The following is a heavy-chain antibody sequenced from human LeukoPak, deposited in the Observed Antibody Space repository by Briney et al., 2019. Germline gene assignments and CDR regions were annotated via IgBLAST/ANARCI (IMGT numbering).Heavy chain of an antibody. V-gene: IGHV3-23*01. CDR3: AKYLRNWGNFDY. CDR2: ISGSGGST. CDR1: GFTFSSYA. D-gene: IGHD7-27*01. Sequence: GGSLRLSCAASGFTFSSYAMSWVRQAPGKGLEWVPAISGSGGSTYYADSVKGRFTISRDNSKNTLYLQMNSLRAEDTAVYYCAKYLRNWGNFDYWGQGTLVTVSS. J-gene: IGHJ4*02.